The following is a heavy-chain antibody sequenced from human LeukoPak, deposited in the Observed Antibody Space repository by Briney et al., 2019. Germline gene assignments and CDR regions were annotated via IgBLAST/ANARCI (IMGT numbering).Heavy chain of an antibody. V-gene: IGHV4-59*01. CDR2: IYYSGST. Sequence: SETLSITCTVSGGSISSYYWSWIRQPPWKGLEWIGYIYYSGSTNYNPSLKSRVTISVDTSNNQFSLKLSSVTAADTAVYYCARDCSGGSCYSRSHAFYIWGQGTMVTVSP. CDR1: GGSISSYY. J-gene: IGHJ3*02. CDR3: ARDCSGGSCYSRSHAFYI. D-gene: IGHD2-15*01.